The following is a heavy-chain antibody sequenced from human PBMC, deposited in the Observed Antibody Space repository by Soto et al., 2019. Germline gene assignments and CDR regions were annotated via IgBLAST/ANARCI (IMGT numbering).Heavy chain of an antibody. CDR3: ARGMRDSSSWYFDY. V-gene: IGHV1-18*01. D-gene: IGHD6-13*01. CDR1: GYTFTSYG. J-gene: IGHJ4*02. CDR2: ISTYNGNT. Sequence: ASVKVSCKASGYTFTSYGISWVRQAPGQGLEWMGWISTYNGNTNYAQKLQGRVTMTTDTYTSTAYMELSRLRSDETAVYYCARGMRDSSSWYFDYWGQGTLVTVSS.